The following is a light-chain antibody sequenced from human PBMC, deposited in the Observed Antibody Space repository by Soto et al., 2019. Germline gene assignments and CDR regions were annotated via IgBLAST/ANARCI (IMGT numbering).Light chain of an antibody. CDR2: EVS. Sequence: HSVLTQPASVFGSPGQSITFSCTGTSXYVGGYNXVSWYQQHPGKAPKLTMYEVSSRPSGVDNRFSGYKSGNTAFLIISGLQPEDDAHYSCSSYTPSIAIVFGTGTKVT. V-gene: IGLV2-14*03. CDR1: SXYVGGYNX. CDR3: SSYTPSIAIV. J-gene: IGLJ1*01.